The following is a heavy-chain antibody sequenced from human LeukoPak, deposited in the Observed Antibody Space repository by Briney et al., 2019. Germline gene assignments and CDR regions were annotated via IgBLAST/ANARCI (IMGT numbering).Heavy chain of an antibody. Sequence: GGSLRLSRAASGFTFSSYAMSWVRQAPGKGLEWVSAISAGGETPYYADSVKGRFTISRDNFKNTLYLRMNSLRADDTTVYYCAKRRYCSTTNCHDFDYWGQGTLVTVSS. D-gene: IGHD2-2*01. J-gene: IGHJ4*02. V-gene: IGHV3-23*01. CDR3: AKRRYCSTTNCHDFDY. CDR1: GFTFSSYA. CDR2: ISAGGETP.